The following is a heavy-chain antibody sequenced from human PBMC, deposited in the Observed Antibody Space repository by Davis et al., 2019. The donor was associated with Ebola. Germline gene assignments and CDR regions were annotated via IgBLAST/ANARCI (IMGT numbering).Heavy chain of an antibody. D-gene: IGHD6-19*01. V-gene: IGHV3-53*04. CDR2: IYSGGST. CDR1: GFTVNSNY. Sequence: GESLKISCAASGFTVNSNYMSWVRQAPGKGLEWVSVIYSGGSTYYADSVKGRFTISRHNSKNTLYLQMNSLRAEDTAVYYCASSWLGIDYWGQGTLVTVSS. J-gene: IGHJ4*02. CDR3: ASSWLGIDY.